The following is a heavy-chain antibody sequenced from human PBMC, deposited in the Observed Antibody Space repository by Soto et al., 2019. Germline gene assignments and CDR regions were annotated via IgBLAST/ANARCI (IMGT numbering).Heavy chain of an antibody. CDR3: ARSMDNWNDHTKLLTFDY. J-gene: IGHJ4*02. Sequence: QVQLVQSGAEVKKPGASVKVSCKASGYTFTSYGISWVRQAPGQGLEWMGWISAYNGNTNYAQKLQGRVTMTTDTSTSTAYMELRSLRSDDTAVYYCARSMDNWNDHTKLLTFDYWGQGTLVTVSS. V-gene: IGHV1-18*01. CDR2: ISAYNGNT. CDR1: GYTFTSYG. D-gene: IGHD1-20*01.